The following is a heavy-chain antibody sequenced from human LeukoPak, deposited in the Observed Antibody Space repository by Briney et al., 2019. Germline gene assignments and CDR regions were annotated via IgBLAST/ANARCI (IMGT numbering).Heavy chain of an antibody. J-gene: IGHJ4*02. CDR2: ISYDGSNK. Sequence: GGSLRLSCAASGFTFSSYAMHWVRQAPGKGLEWVAVISYDGSNKYYADSVKGRFTISRDNSKNTLYLQMNSLKTEDTAVYYCTTDLPYVVSGVDFWGQGTLVAVSS. CDR1: GFTFSSYA. CDR3: TTDLPYVVSGVDF. D-gene: IGHD3-10*02. V-gene: IGHV3-30-3*01.